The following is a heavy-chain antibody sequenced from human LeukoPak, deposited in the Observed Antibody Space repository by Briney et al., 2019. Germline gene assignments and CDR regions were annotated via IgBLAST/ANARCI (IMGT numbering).Heavy chain of an antibody. V-gene: IGHV3-48*01. J-gene: IGHJ4*02. CDR1: GFSFSTYT. CDR3: AKDDAAAAEASGEDY. Sequence: GGSLRLSCAASGFSFSTYTMKWVRQAPGKGLEWVSYISGSSSTIYYADSVKGRFTISRDNAKNSLYLQMNSLRAEDTAVYYCAKDDAAAAEASGEDYWGQGTLVTVSS. D-gene: IGHD6-13*01. CDR2: ISGSSSTI.